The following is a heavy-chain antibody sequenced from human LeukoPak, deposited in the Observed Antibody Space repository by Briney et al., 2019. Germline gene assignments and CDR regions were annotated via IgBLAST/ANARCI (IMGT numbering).Heavy chain of an antibody. V-gene: IGHV3-48*01. D-gene: IGHD1-26*01. Sequence: GGSLRLSCEASEFTFSSYSMNWVRQAPGKGLEWVSYISSSSSTIYYAESVKGRFTISRDNAKNSLYLQMNGLRVEDTAVYYCARSRGNSGSYPLDYWGQGTLVTVSS. CDR3: ARSRGNSGSYPLDY. J-gene: IGHJ4*02. CDR1: EFTFSSYS. CDR2: ISSSSSTI.